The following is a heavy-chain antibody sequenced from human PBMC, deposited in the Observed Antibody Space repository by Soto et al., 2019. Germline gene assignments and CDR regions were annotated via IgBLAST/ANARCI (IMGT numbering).Heavy chain of an antibody. V-gene: IGHV1-69*13. D-gene: IGHD3-3*01. Sequence: SVKVSCKASGGTFSSYAISWVRQAPGQGLEWMGGIIPIFGTANYAQKFQGRVTITADESTSTAYMELSSLRSEDTAVYYCARAPRPGYYDFWSGFVPGYDYWGQGTLVTVSS. CDR2: IIPIFGTA. CDR3: ARAPRPGYYDFWSGFVPGYDY. J-gene: IGHJ4*02. CDR1: GGTFSSYA.